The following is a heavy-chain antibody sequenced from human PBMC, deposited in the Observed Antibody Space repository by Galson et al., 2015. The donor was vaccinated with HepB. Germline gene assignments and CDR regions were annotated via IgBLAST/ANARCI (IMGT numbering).Heavy chain of an antibody. CDR2: IIPIFGTA. J-gene: IGHJ6*02. V-gene: IGHV1-69*13. Sequence: SVKVSCKASGGTFSSYAISWVRQAPGQGLEWMGGIIPIFGTANYAQKFQGRVTITADESTSTAYMELSSLRSEDTAVYYCARSYYGSGCYYDYYYYGMDVWGQVTTLTVSS. CDR1: GGTFSSYA. CDR3: ARSYYGSGCYYDYYYYGMDV. D-gene: IGHD3-10*01.